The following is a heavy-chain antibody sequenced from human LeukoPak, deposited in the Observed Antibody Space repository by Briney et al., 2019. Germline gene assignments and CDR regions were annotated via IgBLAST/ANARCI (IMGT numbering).Heavy chain of an antibody. CDR2: ISSSSSYI. J-gene: IGHJ4*02. CDR1: GFTFSSYS. CDR3: ASFAPATAPPLIDY. V-gene: IGHV3-21*01. Sequence: GGSLRLSCAASGFTFSSYSMNWVRQAPGKGLEWVSSISSSSSYIYYADSVKGRFTISRDNAKNSLYLQMNSLRAEDTAVYYCASFAPATAPPLIDYWGQGTLVTVSS. D-gene: IGHD2-21*02.